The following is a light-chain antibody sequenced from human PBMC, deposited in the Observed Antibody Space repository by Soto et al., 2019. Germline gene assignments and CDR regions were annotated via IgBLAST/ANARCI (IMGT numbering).Light chain of an antibody. CDR3: HQYTSYPWT. J-gene: IGKJ1*01. Sequence: DIHMTHSPSTLAASVGDRVTITCRASQSVSSWLAWYQQKPGKAPKLLIYDASTLESGVPSRFSGSGYGTEFTLTISSLQPDDFASYYYHQYTSYPWTFGQGTKVESK. CDR2: DAS. CDR1: QSVSSW. V-gene: IGKV1-5*01.